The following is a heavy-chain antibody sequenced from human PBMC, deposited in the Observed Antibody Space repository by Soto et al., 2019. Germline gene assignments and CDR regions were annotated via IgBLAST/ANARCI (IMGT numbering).Heavy chain of an antibody. CDR1: GFTFSSYG. D-gene: IGHD3-10*01. J-gene: IGHJ3*02. V-gene: IGHV3-30*18. Sequence: GGSLRLSCAASGFTFSSYGMHWVRQAPGKGLEWVAVISYDGSNKYYADSVKGRFTISRDNSKNTLYLQMNSLRAEDTAVYYCAKDQDYGSGSWKSDAFDIWGQGTMVTVSS. CDR3: AKDQDYGSGSWKSDAFDI. CDR2: ISYDGSNK.